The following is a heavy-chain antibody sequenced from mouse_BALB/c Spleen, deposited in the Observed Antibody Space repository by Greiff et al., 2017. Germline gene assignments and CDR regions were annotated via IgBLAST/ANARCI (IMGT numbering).Heavy chain of an antibody. CDR1: GYTFTSYW. CDR2: IDPSDSYT. Sequence: VQLVESGAELVKPGASVKLSCKASGYTFTSYWMHWVKQRPGQGLEWIGEIDPSDSYTNYNQKFKGKATLTVDKSSSTAYMQLSSLTSEDSAVYYCARRGLLPHYFDYWGQGTTLTVSS. D-gene: IGHD1-1*01. J-gene: IGHJ2*01. V-gene: IGHV1-69*02. CDR3: ARRGLLPHYFDY.